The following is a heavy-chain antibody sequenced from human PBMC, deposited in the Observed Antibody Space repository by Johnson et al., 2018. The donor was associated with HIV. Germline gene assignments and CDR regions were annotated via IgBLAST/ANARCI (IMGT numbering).Heavy chain of an antibody. CDR3: ARVTRDCGGDCYLDAFDI. V-gene: IGHV3-20*04. Sequence: MLLVESGGGLEQPGGSLRLSCAASGFTLDSYAMNWVRQAPGKGLEWVSGINWNGGTTDYADSVKGRFTISRDNAENLLTLQMNSLRAEDTAVYYCARVTRDCGGDCYLDAFDIWGQGTMVTVSS. J-gene: IGHJ3*02. CDR2: INWNGGTT. CDR1: GFTLDSYA. D-gene: IGHD2-21*01.